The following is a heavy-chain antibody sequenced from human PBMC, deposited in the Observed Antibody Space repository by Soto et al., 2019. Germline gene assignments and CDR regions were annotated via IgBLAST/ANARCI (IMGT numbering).Heavy chain of an antibody. J-gene: IGHJ5*02. V-gene: IGHV4-31*03. CDR1: GGSISSGGYY. CDR3: ARGSNYVGPPFDP. D-gene: IGHD4-4*01. Sequence: SETLSLTCTVSGGSISSGGYYWSWIRQHPGKGLEWIGYIYYSGSTYYNPSLKSRVTISVDTSKNQFSLKLSSVTAADTAVYYCARGSNYVGPPFDPWGQGTLVTVSS. CDR2: IYYSGST.